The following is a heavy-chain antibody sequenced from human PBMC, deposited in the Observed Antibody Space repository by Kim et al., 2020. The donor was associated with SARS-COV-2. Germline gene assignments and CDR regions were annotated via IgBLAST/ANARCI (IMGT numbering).Heavy chain of an antibody. V-gene: IGHV3-30*18. D-gene: IGHD3-22*01. Sequence: GGSLSLSCAASGFTFSSYGMHWVRQAPGKGLEWVAVISYDGSNKYYADSVKGRFTISRDNSKNTLYLQMNSLRAEDTAVYYCAKDRNYYDSSGYLDYWG. CDR3: AKDRNYYDSSGYLDY. CDR1: GFTFSSYG. J-gene: IGHJ4*01. CDR2: ISYDGSNK.